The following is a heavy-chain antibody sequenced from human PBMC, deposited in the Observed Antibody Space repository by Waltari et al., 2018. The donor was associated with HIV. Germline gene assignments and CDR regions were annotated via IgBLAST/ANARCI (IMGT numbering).Heavy chain of an antibody. CDR3: ARQRNWNEDFDD. CDR2: MYSDGTT. V-gene: IGHV3-66*04. D-gene: IGHD1-1*01. J-gene: IGHJ4*02. CDR1: GFTVSSSY. Sequence: EVQLVESGGDLVQPGGSLRLSCAASGFTVSSSYMSWVRQAPGEGKEWVSVMYSDGTTYYAGSVKGRFTISRDNSKNTLYLQMSSLRGEDTAVYYCARQRNWNEDFDDWGQGTLVTVSS.